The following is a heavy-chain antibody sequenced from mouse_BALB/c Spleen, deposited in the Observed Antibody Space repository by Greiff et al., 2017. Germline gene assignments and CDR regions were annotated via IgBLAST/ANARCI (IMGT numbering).Heavy chain of an antibody. CDR2: ISSGGST. J-gene: IGHJ3*01. V-gene: IGHV5-6-5*01. CDR1: GFTFSSFG. Sequence: EVKLVESGGGLVQPGGSRKLSCAASGFTFSSFGMHWVRQAPEKRLEWVASISSGGSTYYPDSVKGRFTISRDNARNILYLQMSSLRSEDTAMYYCARGRDYYGSSPWFAYWGQGTLVTVSA. D-gene: IGHD1-1*01. CDR3: ARGRDYYGSSPWFAY.